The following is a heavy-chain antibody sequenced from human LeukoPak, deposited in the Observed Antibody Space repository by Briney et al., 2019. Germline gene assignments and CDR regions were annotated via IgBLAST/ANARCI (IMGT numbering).Heavy chain of an antibody. CDR1: GFTFSDYN. D-gene: IGHD3-16*02. CDR2: ISRSGSTK. CDR3: ARVPAGVIGMKDAFDI. J-gene: IGHJ3*02. Sequence: GGSLRLSCAASGFTFSDYNMRWIRQAPGKGLEWVSSISRSGSTKYYADSVKGRFTISRDNAKNSLFLQMNSLRAEDTAVYYCARVPAGVIGMKDAFDIWGQGTMVTVSS. V-gene: IGHV3-11*04.